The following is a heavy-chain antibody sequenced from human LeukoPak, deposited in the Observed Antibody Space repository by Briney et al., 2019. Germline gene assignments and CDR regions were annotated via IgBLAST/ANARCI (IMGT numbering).Heavy chain of an antibody. Sequence: SVKVSCKASGGTFSSYAISWVRQAPGQGLEWMGGIIPIFGTANYAQKFQGRVTITADESTSTAYMELSSLRSEDTAVYYCARKGFIPGGAFDIWGQGTMVTVSS. CDR1: GGTFSSYA. CDR2: IIPIFGTA. D-gene: IGHD3-16*02. V-gene: IGHV1-69*01. J-gene: IGHJ3*02. CDR3: ARKGFIPGGAFDI.